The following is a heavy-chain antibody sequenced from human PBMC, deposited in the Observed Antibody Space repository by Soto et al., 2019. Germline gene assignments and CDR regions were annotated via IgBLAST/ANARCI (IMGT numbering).Heavy chain of an antibody. CDR3: AREGSYCYGSGSSVRLYYFDY. J-gene: IGHJ4*02. V-gene: IGHV4-59*01. Sequence: PSETLSLTCTVCGGSISGYYWSWIRQPPGKGLEWIGYIYYSGSTNYNPSLKSRVTISVDTSKNQFSLKLSSVTAADTAVYYCAREGSYCYGSGSSVRLYYFDYWGQGTLVTVSS. CDR2: IYYSGST. CDR1: GGSISGYY. D-gene: IGHD3-10*01.